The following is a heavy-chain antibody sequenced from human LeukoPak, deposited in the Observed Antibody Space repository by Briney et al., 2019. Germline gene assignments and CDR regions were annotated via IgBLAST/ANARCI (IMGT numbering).Heavy chain of an antibody. CDR2: IYYSGST. Sequence: SETLSLTCTVSGGSISSYYWSGIRQPPGKGLEWIGYIYYSGSTNYNPSLKSRVTISVDTSKNQFSLKLSSVTAADTAVYYCARHYGDYDGGYFDYWGQGTLVTVSS. CDR3: ARHYGDYDGGYFDY. D-gene: IGHD4-17*01. V-gene: IGHV4-59*08. CDR1: GGSISSYY. J-gene: IGHJ4*02.